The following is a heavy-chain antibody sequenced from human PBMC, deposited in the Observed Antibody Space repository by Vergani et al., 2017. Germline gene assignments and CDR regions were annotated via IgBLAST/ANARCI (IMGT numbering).Heavy chain of an antibody. D-gene: IGHD2-21*01. CDR3: VRVLHTSYILGAFDI. J-gene: IGHJ3*02. V-gene: IGHV4-61*02. CDR1: GGSLDIHSQT. CDR2: IDVKGNS. Sequence: QAQLQESGPRLVKPSQTLSLPCSFSGGSLDIHSQTWGRLRQPAGEGLEWIGLIDVKGNSNFSPSLESRVTMSADASRGRFSLNLRSVTTSDTAVYYCVRVLHTSYILGAFDIWGQGIKVTVSS.